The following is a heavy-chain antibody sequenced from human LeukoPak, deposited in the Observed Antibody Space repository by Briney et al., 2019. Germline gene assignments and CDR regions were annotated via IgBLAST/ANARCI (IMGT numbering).Heavy chain of an antibody. CDR3: ARVQRWLQQHGAFDI. D-gene: IGHD5-24*01. V-gene: IGHV4-59*01. Sequence: SETLSLTCTVSGGSISSYYWSWVRQPPGKGLEWIGYIYYSGSTNYNPSLKSRVTISVDTSKNQFSLKLSSVTAADTAVYYCARVQRWLQQHGAFDIWGQGTMVTVSS. CDR2: IYYSGST. CDR1: GGSISSYY. J-gene: IGHJ3*02.